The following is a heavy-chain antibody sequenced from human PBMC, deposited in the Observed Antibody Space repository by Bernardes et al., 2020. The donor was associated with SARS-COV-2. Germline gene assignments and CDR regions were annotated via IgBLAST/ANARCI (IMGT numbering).Heavy chain of an antibody. CDR3: ARDYPGPAD. V-gene: IGHV3-66*01. J-gene: IGHJ4*02. CDR1: GFTVSSTY. Sequence: GGSLRLSCAASGFTVSSTYMSWVRQAPGKGLEWVSVIYPGGNTYSADSVTGRFTISRDNSKNTMFLQMNSLTTEDTAVYYCARDYPGPADWGQGTLVTVSS. D-gene: IGHD6-13*01. CDR2: IYPGGNT.